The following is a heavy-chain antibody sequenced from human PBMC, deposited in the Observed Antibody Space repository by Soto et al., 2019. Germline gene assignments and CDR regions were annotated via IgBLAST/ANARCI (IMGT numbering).Heavy chain of an antibody. CDR2: IIPIFGTA. J-gene: IGHJ6*02. CDR3: ATGGGVTASYYYYYGMDV. Sequence: ASVKVSCKASGGTFSSYAISWVRQAPGQGFEWMGGIIPIFGTANYAQKFQGRVTITADESTSTAYMELSSLRSEDTAVYYCATGGGVTASYYYYYGMDVWGQGTTVTVSS. CDR1: GGTFSSYA. D-gene: IGHD2-21*02. V-gene: IGHV1-69*13.